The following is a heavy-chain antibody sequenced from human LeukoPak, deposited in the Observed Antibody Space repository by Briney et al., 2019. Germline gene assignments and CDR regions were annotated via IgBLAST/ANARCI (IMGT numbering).Heavy chain of an antibody. CDR2: IYYSGST. CDR3: ARTIHSGSGSYSFDY. J-gene: IGHJ4*02. V-gene: IGHV4-59*01. CDR1: GGSISSYY. D-gene: IGHD3-10*01. Sequence: SETLSLTCTVSGGSISSYYWSWIRQPPGKGLEWIGYIYYSGSTNYNASLKSRVSIAGDTTNNQISPKLSSVTAADTAVYYCARTIHSGSGSYSFDYWGQGTLVTVSS.